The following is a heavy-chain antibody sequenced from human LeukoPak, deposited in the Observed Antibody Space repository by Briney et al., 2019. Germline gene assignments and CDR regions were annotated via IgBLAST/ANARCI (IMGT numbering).Heavy chain of an antibody. J-gene: IGHJ4*02. V-gene: IGHV3-7*01. D-gene: IGHD5-18*01. Sequence: GGSLRLSCAASGFTFSNHWMTWVRQAPGKGLEWVANIKKDGSEKYYVDSVKGRFTISRDNAKKSLYLQMNSLRAEDTAVYYCARHLSGVTGYTYGRGIDYWGQGTLVTVSS. CDR2: IKKDGSEK. CDR3: ARHLSGVTGYTYGRGIDY. CDR1: GFTFSNHW.